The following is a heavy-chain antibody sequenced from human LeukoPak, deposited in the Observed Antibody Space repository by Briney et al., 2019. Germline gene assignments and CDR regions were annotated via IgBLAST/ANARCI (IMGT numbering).Heavy chain of an antibody. Sequence: GASVKVSCKASGYTFTSYGISWVRQAPGQGLEWMGWISAYNGNTNYAQKLQGRVTMTTDTSTSTAYMELRSLRSDDTAVCYCAREGNYCSGGSCYDLDYWGQGTLVTVSS. CDR1: GYTFTSYG. CDR2: ISAYNGNT. D-gene: IGHD2-15*01. CDR3: AREGNYCSGGSCYDLDY. J-gene: IGHJ4*02. V-gene: IGHV1-18*01.